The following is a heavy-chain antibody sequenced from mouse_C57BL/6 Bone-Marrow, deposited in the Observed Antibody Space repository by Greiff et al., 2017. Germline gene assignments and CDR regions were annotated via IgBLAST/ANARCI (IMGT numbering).Heavy chain of an antibody. D-gene: IGHD1-1*01. CDR3: TALITTVVATDVYAMDY. CDR1: GFHIKDDY. Sequence: VQLQQSGAELVRPGASVKLSCTASGFHIKDDYMHWVKQRPEQGLEWIGWIDPENGDTEYASKFQGKATITADTSSNTAYLQLSSLTSGDTAVYYCTALITTVVATDVYAMDYWGTGTSVTVSS. CDR2: IDPENGDT. V-gene: IGHV14-4*01. J-gene: IGHJ4*01.